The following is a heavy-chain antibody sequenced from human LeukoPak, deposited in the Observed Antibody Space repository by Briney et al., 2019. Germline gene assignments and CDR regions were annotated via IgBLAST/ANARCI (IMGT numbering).Heavy chain of an antibody. CDR2: ISSDGTNK. D-gene: IGHD6-6*01. Sequence: GGSLRLSCAASGFTFSSYGMHWVRQAPGKGLEWVAVISSDGTNKYQTDSVKGRFSISRDNSKNTLYLQMNSLRAEDTAVYYCAKDGMYSSSSSYYFDYWGQGTLVTVSS. J-gene: IGHJ4*02. CDR3: AKDGMYSSSSSYYFDY. CDR1: GFTFSSYG. V-gene: IGHV3-30*18.